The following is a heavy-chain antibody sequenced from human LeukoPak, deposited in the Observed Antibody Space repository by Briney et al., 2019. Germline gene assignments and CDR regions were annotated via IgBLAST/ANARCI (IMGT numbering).Heavy chain of an antibody. CDR1: GFTFSSHS. CDR2: ISGSGGNT. D-gene: IGHD3-16*01. J-gene: IGHJ5*02. CDR3: AKDDNYIRFLS. V-gene: IGHV3-23*01. Sequence: GETLRLSCAASGFTFSSHSMNWVRQAPGQGLEWVSGISGSGGNTYYADSVKGRFTISRDNSKNTLYLQMNSLRAEDTAVYYCAKDDNYIRFLSWGQGTLVTVS.